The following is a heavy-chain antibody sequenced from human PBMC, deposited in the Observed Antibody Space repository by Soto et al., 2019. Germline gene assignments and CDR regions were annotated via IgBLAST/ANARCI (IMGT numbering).Heavy chain of an antibody. J-gene: IGHJ4*02. Sequence: SSVKVSCTDSGYRFPAYFMHWVRQAPGQGLEWMGWINPNSGGRNFVQKFQGRVTMTRDTSVNTAYMELSGLTSDDTAFYYRARGRLPLRHCKGGSCYSNFYFWGQGTLVTVSS. V-gene: IGHV1-2*02. CDR3: ARGRLPLRHCKGGSCYSNFYF. CDR1: GYRFPAYF. CDR2: INPNSGGR. D-gene: IGHD2-15*01.